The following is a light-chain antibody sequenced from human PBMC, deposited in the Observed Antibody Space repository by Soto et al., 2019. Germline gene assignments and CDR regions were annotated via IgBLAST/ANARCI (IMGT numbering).Light chain of an antibody. CDR2: GAS. J-gene: IGKJ4*01. CDR1: LRISTY. Sequence: DIQVIQSPSSLSASVGDRVTITCRASLRISTYLNWYQHKPGKAPKLLIYGASSLQSGVPSRLSGSGSGTDFTLTISSLHPEDSATYYCQQSHSTPLTFGGGTNLEI. V-gene: IGKV1-39*01. CDR3: QQSHSTPLT.